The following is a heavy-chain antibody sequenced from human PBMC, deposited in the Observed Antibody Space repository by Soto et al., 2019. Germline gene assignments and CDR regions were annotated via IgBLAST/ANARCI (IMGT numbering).Heavy chain of an antibody. J-gene: IGHJ4*02. D-gene: IGHD4-17*01. CDR3: AKDDYGDHHGPPNFDY. V-gene: IGHV3-23*01. Sequence: PGGALRLSCATWGFTFRSYAMSLVRQAPGKGLEWVSAIGCSGGSKYYADTVKGRFTISRDNSKNTLYLQMNSLRAEDTAVYYCAKDDYGDHHGPPNFDYWGQGTLVTVSS. CDR2: IGCSGGSK. CDR1: GFTFRSYA.